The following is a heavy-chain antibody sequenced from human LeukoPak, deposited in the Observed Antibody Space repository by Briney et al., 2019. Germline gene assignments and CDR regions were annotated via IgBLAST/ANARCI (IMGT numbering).Heavy chain of an antibody. D-gene: IGHD3-9*01. CDR1: GYTFTSYD. J-gene: IGHJ6*02. V-gene: IGHV1-8*01. CDR2: MNPNSGNT. CDR3: ARTPYDILTGYYKVYYYYGMDV. Sequence: ASVKVSCKASGYTFTSYDINWVRQATGQGLEWMGWMNPNSGNTGYAQKFQGRVTMTRNTSISTAYMELSSLRSEDTAVHYCARTPYDILTGYYKVYYYYGMDVWGQGTTVTVSS.